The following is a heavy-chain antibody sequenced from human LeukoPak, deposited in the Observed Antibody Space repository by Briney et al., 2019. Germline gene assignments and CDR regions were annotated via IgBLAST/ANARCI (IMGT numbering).Heavy chain of an antibody. CDR1: GGPIYSYY. Sequence: PSETLSLTCTVSGGPIYSYYWSWIRQTAGRGLEWIGRLYPGVSTNYNPSLKSRVTMSVDTSKNQFALKLSAVTAADTAVYYCARSKFYDSTGYSPGHYMDVWGKGTTVTVSS. V-gene: IGHV4-4*07. CDR2: LYPGVST. CDR3: ARSKFYDSTGYSPGHYMDV. D-gene: IGHD3-22*01. J-gene: IGHJ6*03.